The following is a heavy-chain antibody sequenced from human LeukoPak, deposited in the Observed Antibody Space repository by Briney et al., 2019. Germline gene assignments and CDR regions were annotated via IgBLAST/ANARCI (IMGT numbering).Heavy chain of an antibody. CDR3: ASNLSGYNSFDY. J-gene: IGHJ4*02. CDR2: IYYSGNT. CDR1: GGSISSTNYY. D-gene: IGHD5-12*01. V-gene: IGHV4-39*01. Sequence: SETLSLTCTVSGGSISSTNYYWAWIRQPPGKGLEWIGTIYYSGNTYYNPSLKSRVTISVDTSNNHFALKLDSLTAADTAVYYCASNLSGYNSFDYWGQGTLVTVSS.